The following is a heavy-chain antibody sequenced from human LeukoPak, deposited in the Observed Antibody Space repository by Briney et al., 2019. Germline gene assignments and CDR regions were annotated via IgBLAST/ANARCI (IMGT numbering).Heavy chain of an antibody. CDR3: ARGTSITAGIDY. V-gene: IGHV3-66*01. J-gene: IGHJ4*02. D-gene: IGHD6-13*01. CDR2: MYTGGTT. Sequence: PGGSLRLSCAASGFTVSGTHMSWVRQAPGKGLEWVSAMYTGGTTYYADSMKGRFTISRDNAKNTLFLQTSGLRVEDTAVYYCARGTSITAGIDYWGQGTLVAVSS. CDR1: GFTVSGTH.